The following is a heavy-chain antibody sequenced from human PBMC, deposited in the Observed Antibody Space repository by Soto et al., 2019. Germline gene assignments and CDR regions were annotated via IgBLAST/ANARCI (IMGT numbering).Heavy chain of an antibody. J-gene: IGHJ4*02. D-gene: IGHD5-12*01. V-gene: IGHV3-23*01. CDR3: AKRLLDLDLGFDY. CDR2: ISGSGDNT. CDR1: GFTFSNYF. Sequence: PGXTLHLACTASGFTFSNYFFIWVHQPPGKGLEWVSSISGSGDNTYYADSVKGRFTLSRDNANNTLFLQLYSARAEDPPVEYSAKRLLDLDLGFDYWGQGTLVTVSS.